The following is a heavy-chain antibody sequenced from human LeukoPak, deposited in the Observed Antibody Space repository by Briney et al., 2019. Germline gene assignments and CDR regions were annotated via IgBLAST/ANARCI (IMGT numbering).Heavy chain of an antibody. CDR1: GGSISNGGYS. CDR2: IYHSGST. J-gene: IGHJ4*02. Sequence: SETLSLTCAVSGGSISNGGYSWSWIRQPPGKGLEWIGYIYHSGSTYYNPSLKSRVTISVDRSKNQFSLKLSSVTAADTAVYYCARGSESRGYSYGTFDYWGQGTLVTVSS. CDR3: ARGSESRGYSYGTFDY. V-gene: IGHV4-30-2*01. D-gene: IGHD5-18*01.